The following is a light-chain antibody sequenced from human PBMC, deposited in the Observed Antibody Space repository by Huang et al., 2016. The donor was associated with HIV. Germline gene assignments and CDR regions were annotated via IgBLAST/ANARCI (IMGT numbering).Light chain of an antibody. CDR3: HQYGSPPFT. Sequence: EIVLTQSPGTLSLSQGERATLSCRASQSVSSNYLAWYLQKPGQAPTLLIYGASSRATDIPDRFSGSGSGTDFTLTISRLEPEDFAVYYCHQYGSPPFTFGPGTKVVIK. CDR1: QSVSSNY. CDR2: GAS. V-gene: IGKV3-20*01. J-gene: IGKJ3*01.